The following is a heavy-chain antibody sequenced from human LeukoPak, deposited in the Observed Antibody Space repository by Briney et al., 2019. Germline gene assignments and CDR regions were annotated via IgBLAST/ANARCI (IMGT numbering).Heavy chain of an antibody. CDR2: ITGSGYTT. D-gene: IGHD2-2*01. V-gene: IGHV3-23*01. CDR3: AREAYQLLINWFDA. J-gene: IGHJ5*02. Sequence: GGSLRLSCAASGFTFSNYAMSWVRQAPGRGLERVTRITGSGYTTHYADSVKGRFTISRGNSKNTVYLQMNSLRAEDTAIYYCAREAYQLLINWFDAWGQGTLVTVSS. CDR1: GFTFSNYA.